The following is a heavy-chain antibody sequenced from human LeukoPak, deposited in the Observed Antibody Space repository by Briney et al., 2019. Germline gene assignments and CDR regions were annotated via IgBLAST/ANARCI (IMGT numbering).Heavy chain of an antibody. CDR2: IYTSGST. CDR1: GGSISSYY. Sequence: PSETLSLTCTVSGGSISSYYWSWIRQPAGKGLEWIGRIYTSGSTNYNPSLKSRVTISVDTSKNQFSLKLSSVTAADTAVYYCARDLYYDFWSGYPRGFDPWGQGTLVTVSS. D-gene: IGHD3-3*01. V-gene: IGHV4-4*07. J-gene: IGHJ5*02. CDR3: ARDLYYDFWSGYPRGFDP.